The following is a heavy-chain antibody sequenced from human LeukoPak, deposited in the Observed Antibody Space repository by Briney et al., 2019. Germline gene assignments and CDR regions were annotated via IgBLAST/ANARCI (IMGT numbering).Heavy chain of an antibody. D-gene: IGHD4-11*01. CDR3: AKDRYSNSFYFDY. J-gene: IGHJ4*02. CDR1: GFTFSSYE. Sequence: GGSLRLSCAASGFTFSSYEMNWVRQAPGKGLEWVSYVSNSGSTIYYADSVKGRFTISRDNSKNTLYLQMNSLRAEDTAVYYCAKDRYSNSFYFDYWGQGTLVTVSS. V-gene: IGHV3-48*03. CDR2: VSNSGSTI.